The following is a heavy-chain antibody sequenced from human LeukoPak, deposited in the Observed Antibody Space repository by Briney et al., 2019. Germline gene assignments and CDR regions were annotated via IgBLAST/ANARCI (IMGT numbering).Heavy chain of an antibody. CDR3: ARVDFGELSYDY. D-gene: IGHD3-10*01. CDR1: GGSISNYY. V-gene: IGHV4-59*01. CDR2: IYYSGST. Sequence: SETLSLTCTVSGGSISNYYWSWIRQPPGKGLEWIGYIYYSGSTNYNPSLKSRVTISVDTSKNQFSLKLSSVTAADTAVYYCARVDFGELSYDYWGQGTLVTVSS. J-gene: IGHJ4*02.